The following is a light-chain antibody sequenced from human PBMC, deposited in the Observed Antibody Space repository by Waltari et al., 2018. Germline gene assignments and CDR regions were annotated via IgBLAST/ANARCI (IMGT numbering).Light chain of an antibody. J-gene: IGLJ3*02. Sequence: QSALTQPASVSGSPGQSITISCTGSSSDVGTYNLVSWYQQQPGKVPKLLIYDVTKRPSGVSNRFSGAKSGNTASLTSSGLQAEDEADYYCCSYVGSSTLMFGGGTKLTVL. CDR3: CSYVGSSTLM. CDR1: SSDVGTYNL. V-gene: IGLV2-23*02. CDR2: DVT.